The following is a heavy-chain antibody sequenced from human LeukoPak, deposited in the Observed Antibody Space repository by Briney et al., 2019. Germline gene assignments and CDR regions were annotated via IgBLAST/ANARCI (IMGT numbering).Heavy chain of an antibody. CDR2: IYYSGST. CDR3: ARDIVGGWVDV. Sequence: PSETLSLTCSVGGYSITIGYYWGWIRQPPGKGLEWIGYIYYSGSTNYNPSLMSRVTISVNTSKNQFSLKLSSMTAADTAVYYCARDIVGGWVDVWGQGTTVTVSS. V-gene: IGHV4-59*01. J-gene: IGHJ6*02. D-gene: IGHD2-15*01. CDR1: GYSITIGYY.